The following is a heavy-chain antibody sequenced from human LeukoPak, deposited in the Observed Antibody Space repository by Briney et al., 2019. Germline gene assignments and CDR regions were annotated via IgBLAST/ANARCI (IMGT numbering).Heavy chain of an antibody. Sequence: SETLSLTCSVSGGSISSGGYYWSWIRQHPGKGLEWIGYIFDSGSIYYNPSLRSRNTISVDTSKNQFSLKLSSVTAADTAVYYCARRYSSSWYFDLWGRGTLVTVSS. D-gene: IGHD6-13*01. CDR3: ARRYSSSWYFDL. CDR2: IFDSGSI. J-gene: IGHJ2*01. V-gene: IGHV4-31*03. CDR1: GGSISSGGYY.